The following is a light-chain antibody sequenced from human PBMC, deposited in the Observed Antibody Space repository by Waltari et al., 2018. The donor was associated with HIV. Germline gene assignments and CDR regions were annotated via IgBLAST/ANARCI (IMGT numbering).Light chain of an antibody. Sequence: QSALTQPRSVSGSPGQSVTISCTGTSSDVGGYNYVSWYQHHPGKAPKFMIYDVTKRPSGVPDRLSGSKSGNTASLTSSGLQAEDEADYYCCSYAGRYTYVFGTGTKVTVL. CDR1: SSDVGGYNY. CDR2: DVT. V-gene: IGLV2-11*01. J-gene: IGLJ1*01. CDR3: CSYAGRYTYV.